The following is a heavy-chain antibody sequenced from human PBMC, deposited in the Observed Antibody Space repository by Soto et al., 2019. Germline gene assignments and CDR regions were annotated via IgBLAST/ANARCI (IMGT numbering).Heavy chain of an antibody. Sequence: QVHLVQSGAEVKKPGASVKVSCKASGYSFTDYYMHWVRQAPGQGLEWMGWINTKTGGTNYAQRVQGRVTMTGDTSIDTAHMELSRLRSDDTAVYYCARVGPTGWFDPWGQGTVVTVSS. V-gene: IGHV1-2*02. CDR1: GYSFTDYY. J-gene: IGHJ5*02. CDR3: ARVGPTGWFDP. CDR2: INTKTGGT.